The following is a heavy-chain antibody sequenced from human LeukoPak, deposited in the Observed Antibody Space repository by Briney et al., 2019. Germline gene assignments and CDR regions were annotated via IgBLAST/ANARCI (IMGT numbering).Heavy chain of an antibody. CDR2: IYYSGST. J-gene: IGHJ3*02. D-gene: IGHD1-26*01. CDR3: ARWAGSYYGAFDI. Sequence: SETLSLTCTVPGGSISSYYWSWIRQPPGKGLEWIGYIYYSGSTNYNPSLKSRVTISVDTSKNQFSLKLSSVTAADTAVYYCARWAGSYYGAFDIWGQGTMVTVSS. V-gene: IGHV4-59*01. CDR1: GGSISSYY.